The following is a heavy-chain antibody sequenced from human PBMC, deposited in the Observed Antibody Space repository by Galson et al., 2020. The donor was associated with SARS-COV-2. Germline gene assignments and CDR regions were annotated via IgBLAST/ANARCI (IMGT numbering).Heavy chain of an antibody. Sequence: SETLSLTCAVYGGSFSGYYWSWIRQPPGKGLEWIGEINHSGSTNYNPSLKSRVTISIDTSRKQFSLKLTSVTAADTAVYYCVRTGDYWGQGTLVTVSS. J-gene: IGHJ4*02. CDR1: GGSFSGYY. V-gene: IGHV4-34*01. CDR2: INHSGST. CDR3: VRTGDY.